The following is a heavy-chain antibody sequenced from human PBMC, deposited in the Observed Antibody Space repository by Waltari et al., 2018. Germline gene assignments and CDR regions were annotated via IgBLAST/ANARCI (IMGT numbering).Heavy chain of an antibody. CDR3: ARGGSSGYVWFDP. CDR2: IYYSGST. D-gene: IGHD6-13*01. J-gene: IGHJ5*02. Sequence: QVQLQESGPGLVKPSETLSLPSTVSGGSISGYYWSWIRQPPGKGLEWIRYIYYSGSTNYNASLKGRVTISGDASKNQVSLKLSCVTAADTAVYYCARGGSSGYVWFDPWGQGTLVTVSS. CDR1: GGSISGYY. V-gene: IGHV4-59*01.